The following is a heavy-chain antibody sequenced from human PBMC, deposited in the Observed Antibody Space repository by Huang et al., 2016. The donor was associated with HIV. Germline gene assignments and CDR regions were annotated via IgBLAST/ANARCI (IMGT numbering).Heavy chain of an antibody. D-gene: IGHD3-3*01. V-gene: IGHV3-23*01. J-gene: IGHJ6*02. CDR2: ISGRGGNT. CDR1: GFTFNSYA. Sequence: EVQLLESGGGLVQPGGSLRLSCAASGFTFNSYAMSWVRQAPGNGVEWVSGISGRGGNTYYADSVKGRFTISRDNSKNTLFLQMSGLRAEDTAVYYCSRDDFWSGYSDYYGLDVWGQGTTVTVSS. CDR3: SRDDFWSGYSDYYGLDV.